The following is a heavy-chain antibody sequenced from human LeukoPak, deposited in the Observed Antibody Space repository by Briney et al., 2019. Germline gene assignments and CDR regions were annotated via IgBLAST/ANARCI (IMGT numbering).Heavy chain of an antibody. Sequence: GGSLRLSCTVSGFTVSSNSMSWVRQAPEKGLEWVSFIYSGVGPHYSDSVKGRFTISRDDSKNTLYLQMNSLRAEDTAVYYCARRAGAYSHPYDYWGQGTLVTVSS. J-gene: IGHJ4*02. CDR3: ARRAGAYSHPYDY. CDR2: IYSGVGP. V-gene: IGHV3-53*01. CDR1: GFTVSSNS. D-gene: IGHD4/OR15-4a*01.